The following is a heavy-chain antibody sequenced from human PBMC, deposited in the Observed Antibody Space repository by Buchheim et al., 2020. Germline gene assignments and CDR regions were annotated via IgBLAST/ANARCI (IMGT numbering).Heavy chain of an antibody. Sequence: QVQLVQSGAEVKKPGASVKVSCKASGYTFTSYDINWVRQATGQGLEWMGWMNPNSGNTGYAQKFQGRVTMTRNTSISTAYMELSSLRSEDTAGYYCASHIGDVDSSGYYHSYYYYSMDVWGEGAT. CDR2: MNPNSGNT. CDR1: GYTFTSYD. J-gene: IGHJ6*02. CDR3: ASHIGDVDSSGYYHSYYYYSMDV. V-gene: IGHV1-8*01. D-gene: IGHD3-22*01.